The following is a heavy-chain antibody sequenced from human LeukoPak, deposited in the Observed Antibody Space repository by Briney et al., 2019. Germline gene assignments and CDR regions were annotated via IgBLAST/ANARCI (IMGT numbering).Heavy chain of an antibody. V-gene: IGHV1-46*01. Sequence: ASVKVSCKASGYTFTNYYMHWVRQAPGQGLEWMGIINPSDGRTSYGQKFQGRVTMTRDTSISTAYMELSRLRSDNTAVYYCARDRLPLGVVGYFDYWGQGTLVTVSS. J-gene: IGHJ4*02. CDR2: INPSDGRT. CDR1: GYTFTNYY. D-gene: IGHD2-2*01. CDR3: ARDRLPLGVVGYFDY.